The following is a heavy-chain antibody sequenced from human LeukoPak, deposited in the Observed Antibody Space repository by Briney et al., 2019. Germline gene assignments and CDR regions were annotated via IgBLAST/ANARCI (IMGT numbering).Heavy chain of an antibody. CDR3: ARDSLGMSTLDS. D-gene: IGHD5/OR15-5a*01. V-gene: IGHV3-53*01. CDR2: IYSGGST. Sequence: GSLRLSCAASGFTFSSYGMHWVRPAPGKGLEWVSVIYSGGSTYYADSVKGRFTISRDSSKNTLYLQMNSLRAEDTAVYYCARDSLGMSTLDSWGQGTLVTVSS. J-gene: IGHJ4*02. CDR1: GFTFSSYG.